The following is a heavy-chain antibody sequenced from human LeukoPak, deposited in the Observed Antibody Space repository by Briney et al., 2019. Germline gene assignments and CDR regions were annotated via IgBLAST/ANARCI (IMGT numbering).Heavy chain of an antibody. D-gene: IGHD6-6*01. V-gene: IGHV1-46*01. CDR1: GYTFTSYY. J-gene: IGHJ5*02. CDR2: INPSGGST. Sequence: ASVKVSCEASGYTFTSYYMHWVRQAPGQGLEWMGIINPSGGSTSYAQKFQGRVTMTRDMSTSTVYMELSSLRSEDTAVYYCARGGEAARTLNWFDPWGQGTLVTVSS. CDR3: ARGGEAARTLNWFDP.